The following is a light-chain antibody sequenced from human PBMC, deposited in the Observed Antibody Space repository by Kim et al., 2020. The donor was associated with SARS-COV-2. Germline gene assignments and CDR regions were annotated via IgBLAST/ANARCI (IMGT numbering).Light chain of an antibody. CDR1: QDISNY. CDR2: DAS. CDR3: QQYDDLPLT. J-gene: IGKJ4*01. Sequence: DIQMTQSPPSLSASVGDRVTITCQASQDISNYLNWYQQKPGKAPKLLIYDASNLETGVPSRFSGSGSGKDFTFTVNSLQPEDIATYYCQQYDDLPLTFGNWTKVDIK. V-gene: IGKV1-33*01.